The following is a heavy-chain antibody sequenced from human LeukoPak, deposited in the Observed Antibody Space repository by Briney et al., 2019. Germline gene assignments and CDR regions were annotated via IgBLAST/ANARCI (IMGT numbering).Heavy chain of an antibody. CDR3: ARQQLVLLFSWFDL. V-gene: IGHV1-18*01. CDR2: ISAYNGNT. CDR1: GYTFTSYD. J-gene: IGHJ5*02. D-gene: IGHD6-13*01. Sequence: ASVKVSCKASGYTFTSYDINWVRQAPGQGLEWMGWISAYNGNTNYAQKLQGRVTMTTDTSTSTAYMELRSLRSDDTAVYYCARQQLVLLFSWFDLWGQGTLVTVSS.